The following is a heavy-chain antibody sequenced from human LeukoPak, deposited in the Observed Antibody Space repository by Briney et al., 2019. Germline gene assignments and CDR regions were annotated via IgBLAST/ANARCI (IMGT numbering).Heavy chain of an antibody. D-gene: IGHD3-10*01. V-gene: IGHV3-49*04. J-gene: IGHJ6*03. CDR1: GFTFGDYA. Sequence: GGSLRLSCTASGFTFGDYAMSWVRQAPGKGLEWVGFIRSKAYGGTTEYAASVKGRLTISRDDSKSIAYLQLNSLKAEDTAMYYCARGGGYGSGSYLVYYYQMDVWGKGTTVTISS. CDR3: ARGGGYGSGSYLVYYYQMDV. CDR2: IRSKAYGGTT.